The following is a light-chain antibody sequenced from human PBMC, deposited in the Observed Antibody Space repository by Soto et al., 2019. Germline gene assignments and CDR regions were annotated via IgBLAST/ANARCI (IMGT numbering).Light chain of an antibody. CDR1: QSISNY. Sequence: DIQMTQSPFSLSASVGDRVTITCRASQSISNYLNWYQQKPGKAPKLLICAASTLQSGVPSRFSGSGSETDFTLTISSLQPEDFATYFCQQSYNTPRTFGQGTKLEMK. CDR2: AAS. J-gene: IGKJ2*01. CDR3: QQSYNTPRT. V-gene: IGKV1-39*01.